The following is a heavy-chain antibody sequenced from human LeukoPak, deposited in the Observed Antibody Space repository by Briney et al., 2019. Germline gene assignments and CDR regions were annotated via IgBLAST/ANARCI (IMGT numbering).Heavy chain of an antibody. D-gene: IGHD6-6*01. CDR2: IRSKANSYAT. Sequence: GGSLRLSCAASGFTFSGSAMHWVRQASGKGLEGVGRIRSKANSYATAYAASVKGRFPISRDDSKNTAYLQMNSLKTEDPAVYYCTRLGAARAFDYWGQGTLVTVSS. CDR1: GFTFSGSA. J-gene: IGHJ4*02. V-gene: IGHV3-73*01. CDR3: TRLGAARAFDY.